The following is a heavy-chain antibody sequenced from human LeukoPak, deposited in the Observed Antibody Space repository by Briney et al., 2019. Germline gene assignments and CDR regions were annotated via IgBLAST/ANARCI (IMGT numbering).Heavy chain of an antibody. CDR3: ARAIVVVTAILN. V-gene: IGHV3-74*01. CDR1: GFTFSSYW. J-gene: IGHJ4*02. CDR2: INSDGSST. Sequence: GGSLRLSCAASGFTFSSYWMHWVRQAPGKGLVWVSRINSDGSSTSYADSVKGRFTISRGNAKNTLYLQMNSLRAEDTAVYYCARAIVVVTAILNWGQGTLVTASS. D-gene: IGHD2-21*02.